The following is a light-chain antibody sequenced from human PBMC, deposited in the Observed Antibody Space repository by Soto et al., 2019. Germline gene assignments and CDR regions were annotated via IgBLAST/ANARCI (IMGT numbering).Light chain of an antibody. CDR3: QQYNSFPFT. J-gene: IGKJ3*01. CDR1: QTISSW. CDR2: AAS. Sequence: DIQMTQSPSTLSGSVGDRVTITCRASQTISSWLAWYQQKPGKAPKLLIYAASSLHTGVPSRFSGSRSGTDFTLTISSLQPEDFGTYYCQQYNSFPFTFGPGTKVDIK. V-gene: IGKV1-5*01.